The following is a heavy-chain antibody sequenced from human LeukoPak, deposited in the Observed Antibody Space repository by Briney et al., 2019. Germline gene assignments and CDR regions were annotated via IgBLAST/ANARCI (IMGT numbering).Heavy chain of an antibody. V-gene: IGHV3-20*04. CDR2: INWNGGST. D-gene: IGHD2-2*01. Sequence: GGSLRLSCAASGFTFDDYGMSWVRQAPGKGLEWVSGINWNGGSTGYADSVKGRFTISRDNAKNSLYLQMNSLRAEDTALYYCARDRNLWGHYSSTSCLFDYWGQGTLVTVSS. CDR1: GFTFDDYG. J-gene: IGHJ4*02. CDR3: ARDRNLWGHYSSTSCLFDY.